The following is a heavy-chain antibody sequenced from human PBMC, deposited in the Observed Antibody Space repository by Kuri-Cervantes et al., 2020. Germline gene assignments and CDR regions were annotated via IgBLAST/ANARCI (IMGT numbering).Heavy chain of an antibody. CDR3: ARDYGVYSSGRIDY. D-gene: IGHD6-19*01. CDR1: GYTLTELS. CDR2: FDPEDGET. J-gene: IGHJ4*02. Sequence: ASVKVSCKVSGYTLTELSMHWVRQAPGKGLEWMGGFDPEDGETIYAQKFQGRVTMTEDTSTSTAYMELRSLRSDDTAVYYCARDYGVYSSGRIDYWGQGTLVTVSS. V-gene: IGHV1-24*01.